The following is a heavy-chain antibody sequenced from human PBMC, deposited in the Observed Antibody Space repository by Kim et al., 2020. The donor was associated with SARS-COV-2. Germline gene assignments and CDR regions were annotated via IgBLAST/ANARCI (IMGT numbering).Heavy chain of an antibody. CDR1: GFTFSSYG. CDR3: ARTGIAANYYYYGMDV. V-gene: IGHV3-33*08. CDR2: ICCDGSNK. Sequence: GGSLRLSCAASGFTFSSYGMHWVRQAPGKGLEWVAVICCDGSNKYYADSVKGRFTISRDNSKNTLYLQMNSLRAEDTAVYYCARTGIAANYYYYGMDVWGEGPTLTVSS. J-gene: IGHJ6*04. D-gene: IGHD6-25*01.